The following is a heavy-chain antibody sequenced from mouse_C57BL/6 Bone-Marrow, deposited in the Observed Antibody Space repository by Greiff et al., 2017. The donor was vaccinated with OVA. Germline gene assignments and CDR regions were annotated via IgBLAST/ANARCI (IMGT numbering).Heavy chain of an antibody. J-gene: IGHJ1*03. CDR2: IFPGSGST. CDR3: AREDYGNWYFDV. D-gene: IGHD2-1*01. V-gene: IGHV1-75*01. CDR1: GYTFTDYY. Sequence: QVQLKESGPELVKPGASVKISCKASGYTFTDYYINWVKQRPGQGLEWIGWIFPGSGSTYYNERFKGKATLTVDKSSSTAYMLLSSLTSEDSAVYFCAREDYGNWYFDVWGTGTTVTVSS.